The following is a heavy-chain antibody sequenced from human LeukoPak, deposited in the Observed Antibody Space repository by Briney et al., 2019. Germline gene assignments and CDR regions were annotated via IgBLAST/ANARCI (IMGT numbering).Heavy chain of an antibody. CDR1: GGSISSHY. V-gene: IGHV4-59*11. CDR3: ARGTGFYDSSGHYYWGYFDS. CDR2: IYYSGTT. J-gene: IGHJ4*02. Sequence: SETPSLTCTVSGGSISSHYWSWFRQTPGERPEWTAFIYYSGTTNYNPSLKGRVTISIDSSKNQFSLKLSSVTAADTAIYYCARGTGFYDSSGHYYWGYFDSWGQGTLVPVSS. D-gene: IGHD3-22*01.